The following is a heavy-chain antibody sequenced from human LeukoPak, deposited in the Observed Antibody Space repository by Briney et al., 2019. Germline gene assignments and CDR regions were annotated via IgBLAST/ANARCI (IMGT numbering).Heavy chain of an antibody. CDR2: MNPNSGNT. CDR3: ARVAFWATSAYYYYYMDV. D-gene: IGHD2-2*01. J-gene: IGHJ6*03. Sequence: EASVKVSCKASGYTFTSYDINWVRQATGQGLEWMGCMNPNSGNTGYAQKVQGRVTITRNTSISTDYMELSSLRSEDTAVYYCARVAFWATSAYYYYYMDVWGKGTTVTVSS. V-gene: IGHV1-8*03. CDR1: GYTFTSYD.